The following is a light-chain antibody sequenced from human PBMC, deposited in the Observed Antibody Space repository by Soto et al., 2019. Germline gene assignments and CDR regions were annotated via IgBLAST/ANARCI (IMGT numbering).Light chain of an antibody. CDR2: GAS. CDR3: HQYNNWPPGDT. J-gene: IGKJ2*01. V-gene: IGKV3-15*01. Sequence: EIVMTQSPATLSVSPGERATLSCRASQSVSSNLGWYQQKPGQAPRLLIYGASIRATGIPARFSGSGSGTEFTLTISSLQSEDFAVYYCHQYNNWPPGDTFGQGTKLEIK. CDR1: QSVSSN.